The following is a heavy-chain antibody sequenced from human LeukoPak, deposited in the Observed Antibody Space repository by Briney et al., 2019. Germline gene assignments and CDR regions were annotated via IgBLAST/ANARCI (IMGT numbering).Heavy chain of an antibody. CDR3: AKDVGPVLFDY. D-gene: IGHD2-15*01. V-gene: IGHV3-23*01. CDR2: ISNSGGNT. J-gene: IGHJ4*02. Sequence: GSLRLSCATSGFTFSDYAMSRVRQAPGKELEWVSTISNSGGNTHYADSVMGRFTISRDNSKSTLYLQMNSLSVEDTAVYHCAKDVGPVLFDYWGQGTLVTVSS. CDR1: GFTFSDYA.